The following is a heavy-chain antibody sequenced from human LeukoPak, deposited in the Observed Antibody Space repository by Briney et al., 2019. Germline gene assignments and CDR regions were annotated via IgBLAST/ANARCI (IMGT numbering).Heavy chain of an antibody. Sequence: PGRSLRLSCAASGFTFSSYAMHWVRQAPGKGLEWVAVISYDGSNKYYADSVKGRFTISRDNSKNTLYLQMNSLRAEDTAVYYCARDAQLPSYCGGGCYSAYFDYWGQGTLVTVSS. CDR1: GFTFSSYA. J-gene: IGHJ4*02. V-gene: IGHV3-30*01. CDR2: ISYDGSNK. CDR3: ARDAQLPSYCGGGCYSAYFDY. D-gene: IGHD2-21*02.